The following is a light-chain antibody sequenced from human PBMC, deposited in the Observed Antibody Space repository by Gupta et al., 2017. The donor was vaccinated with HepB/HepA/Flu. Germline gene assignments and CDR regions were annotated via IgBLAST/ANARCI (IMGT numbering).Light chain of an antibody. J-gene: IGKJ1*01. V-gene: IGKV3-20*01. CDR3: QHEDSSPIT. Sequence: EIVLPQSPATLSLSPGERATLSCRASQSVRSSYLAWYQQKPGQAPRLLIYGASSRATGFPARFSGSGCGTEFTLTISSRQPEDFAVYDCQHEDSSPITFGQGTXVDIK. CDR2: GAS. CDR1: QSVRSSY.